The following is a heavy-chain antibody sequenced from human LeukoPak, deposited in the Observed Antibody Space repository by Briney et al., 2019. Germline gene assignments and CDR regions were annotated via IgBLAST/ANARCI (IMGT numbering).Heavy chain of an antibody. CDR1: GGSVSSYY. J-gene: IGHJ3*02. D-gene: IGHD1-26*01. Sequence: EALSLTCTVSGGSVSSYYWIWVRQPPGEGLEWIAYVYNSGTTNYNPSLKSRVTISVDRSKNQFSLKMNSVTAADTAVYYCVRDWEGFNFDIWGQGTMVTVSS. V-gene: IGHV4-59*02. CDR2: VYNSGTT. CDR3: VRDWEGFNFDI.